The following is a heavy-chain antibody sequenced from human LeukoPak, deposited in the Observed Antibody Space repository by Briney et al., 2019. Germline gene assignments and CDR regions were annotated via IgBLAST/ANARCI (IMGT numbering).Heavy chain of an antibody. Sequence: PGGSLRLSCAASGFTFSSYAMSWVRQAPGKGLEWVSAISGSGGSTYCADSVKGRFTISRDNSKNTLYLQMNSLRAEDTAVYYCAREHYYDSSGYHFDYWGQGTLVTVSS. D-gene: IGHD3-22*01. CDR2: ISGSGGST. V-gene: IGHV3-23*01. CDR1: GFTFSSYA. CDR3: AREHYYDSSGYHFDY. J-gene: IGHJ4*02.